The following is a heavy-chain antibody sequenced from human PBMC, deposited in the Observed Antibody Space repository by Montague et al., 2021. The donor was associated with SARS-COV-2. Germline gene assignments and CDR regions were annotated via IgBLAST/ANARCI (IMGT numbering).Heavy chain of an antibody. CDR3: AHKISDWPIDFAI. D-gene: IGHD6-19*01. CDR1: GFSLDSRGVG. V-gene: IGHV2-5*01. Sequence: PALGKPTQTLTLTCTFSGFSLDSRGVGVGWIRQPPGKALECLALIYWNDDKRYSPSLKTRLTVTKDTSKNQVVLTMTDMDPVDTATYFCAHKISDWPIDFAIWGQGVLVTVSS. J-gene: IGHJ1*01. CDR2: IYWNDDK.